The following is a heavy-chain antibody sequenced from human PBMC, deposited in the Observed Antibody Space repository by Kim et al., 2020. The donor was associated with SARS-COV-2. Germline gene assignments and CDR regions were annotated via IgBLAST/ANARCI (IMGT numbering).Heavy chain of an antibody. D-gene: IGHD3-3*01. CDR2: INHSGST. V-gene: IGHV4-34*01. J-gene: IGHJ3*02. CDR1: GGSFSGYY. Sequence: SETLSLTCAVYGGSFSGYYWSWIRQPPGKGLEWIGEINHSGSTNYNPSLKSRVTISVDTSKNQFSLKLSSVTAADTAVYYCATRITIFGVVHDAFDIWGQGTMVTVSS. CDR3: ATRITIFGVVHDAFDI.